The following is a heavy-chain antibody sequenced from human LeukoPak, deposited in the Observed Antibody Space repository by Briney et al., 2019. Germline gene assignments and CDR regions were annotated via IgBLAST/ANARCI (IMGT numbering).Heavy chain of an antibody. V-gene: IGHV3-48*03. J-gene: IGHJ4*02. CDR2: ISSSGSTI. D-gene: IGHD6-19*01. Sequence: GGSLRLSCAASGFTFSSYEMNWVRQAPGKGLEWVSYISSSGSTIYYADSVKGRFTISRDNAKNSLYLQMNSLRAEDTAVYYCARQGIAVAGPPGTYFDYWGQGTLVTVSS. CDR1: GFTFSSYE. CDR3: ARQGIAVAGPPGTYFDY.